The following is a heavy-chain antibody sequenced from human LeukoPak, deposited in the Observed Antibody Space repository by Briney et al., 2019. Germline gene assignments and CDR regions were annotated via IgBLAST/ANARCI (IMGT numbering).Heavy chain of an antibody. J-gene: IGHJ4*02. Sequence: AGGSLRLSCAASGFTFSAFAMSWVRQAPGKGLQWVSAISATGGTTYYADSVKGRFTSSRDNSKNVLYLQLSSLKIEDTAVYRCARVGATTYQLDNWGQGTLVTVSS. CDR1: GFTFSAFA. D-gene: IGHD1-26*01. CDR2: ISATGGTT. CDR3: ARVGATTYQLDN. V-gene: IGHV3-23*01.